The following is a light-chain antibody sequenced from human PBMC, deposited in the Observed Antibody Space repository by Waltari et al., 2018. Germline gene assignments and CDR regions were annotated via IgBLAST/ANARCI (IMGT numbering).Light chain of an antibody. CDR2: WAA. J-gene: IGKJ1*01. CDR1: QSVFYRSDNKKY. CDR3: QQYYRSRT. Sequence: DIVMTQSPDSLAVSLGERAPIDCKSSQSVFYRSDNKKYLAWYQTKPGQPPKLLFYWAATRESGVPDRFSASWSGTDFTLTINNLQAEDVAVYYCQQYYRSRTFGQGTKVEIK. V-gene: IGKV4-1*01.